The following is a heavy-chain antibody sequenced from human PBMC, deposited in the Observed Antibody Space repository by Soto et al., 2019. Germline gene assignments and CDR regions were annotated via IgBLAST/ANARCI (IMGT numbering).Heavy chain of an antibody. J-gene: IGHJ4*02. Sequence: SETLSLTCAVDGGSFSGYYWSWIRQPPGKGLEWIGEINHSGTTNNNPSLKSRATMSVDTSKNQFSLNLSSVTATNTAVYYCGCQGSIVWGSYCTYYFDYWGQGTLVTVSS. V-gene: IGHV4-34*04. CDR3: GCQGSIVWGSYCTYYFDY. CDR1: GGSFSGYY. D-gene: IGHD3-16*01. CDR2: INHSGTT.